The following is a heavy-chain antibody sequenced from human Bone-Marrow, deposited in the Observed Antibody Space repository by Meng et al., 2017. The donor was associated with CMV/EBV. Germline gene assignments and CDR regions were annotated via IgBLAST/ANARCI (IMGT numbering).Heavy chain of an antibody. V-gene: IGHV3-48*03. J-gene: IGHJ4*02. CDR1: GFTFSSYE. CDR3: VTDVPVDGRWD. CDR2: ISSSGSTI. D-gene: IGHD3-10*02. Sequence: GESLKISCAASGFTFSSYEMNWVRQAPGKGLEWVSYISSSGSTIYYADSVKGRFTISRDNSKNTLYLHMNSLRAEDTAVYYCVTDVPVDGRWDWGQGTLVTVSS.